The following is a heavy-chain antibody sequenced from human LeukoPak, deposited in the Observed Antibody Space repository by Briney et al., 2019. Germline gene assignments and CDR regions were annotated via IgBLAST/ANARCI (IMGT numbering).Heavy chain of an antibody. V-gene: IGHV4-4*07. CDR1: GGSISSYH. CDR3: ARDLYDAFDI. CDR2: IYTSGST. J-gene: IGHJ3*02. Sequence: SETLSLTCTVSGGSISSYHWSWIPRPAGKGLEWIGRIYTSGSTNYNPSLKSRVTMSVDTSKNQFSLKLSSVTAADTAVYYCARDLYDAFDIWGQGTMVTVSS.